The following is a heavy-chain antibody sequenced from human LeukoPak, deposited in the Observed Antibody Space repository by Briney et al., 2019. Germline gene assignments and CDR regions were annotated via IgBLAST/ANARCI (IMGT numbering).Heavy chain of an antibody. J-gene: IGHJ3*02. D-gene: IGHD3-22*01. V-gene: IGHV3-72*01. Sequence: PGGSLRLSCVASGFTVSDHYIDWVRQAPGKGLEWVGRNRDKSKSYTTDYAASVRGRFTISRGDSKNSLYLQMYSLKTEDTAVYFCTRPSYYDSRGYSTNGFDIWGQGTMVTVSS. CDR1: GFTVSDHY. CDR3: TRPSYYDSRGYSTNGFDI. CDR2: NRDKSKSYTT.